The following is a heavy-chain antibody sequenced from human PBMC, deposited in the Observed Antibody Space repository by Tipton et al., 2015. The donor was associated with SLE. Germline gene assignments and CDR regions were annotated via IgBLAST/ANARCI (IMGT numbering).Heavy chain of an antibody. V-gene: IGHV1-3*01. D-gene: IGHD6-6*01. Sequence: QVQLVQSGAEVKKPGASVKVSCKASGYTFTSYAMHWVRQDPGQRLEWMGWINAGNGNTKYSQKFQGRVTITRDTSASTAYMELSSLRSEDTAVYYCARGYLTLAARALGYWGQGTLVTVSS. CDR2: INAGNGNT. CDR1: GYTFTSYA. CDR3: ARGYLTLAARALGY. J-gene: IGHJ4*02.